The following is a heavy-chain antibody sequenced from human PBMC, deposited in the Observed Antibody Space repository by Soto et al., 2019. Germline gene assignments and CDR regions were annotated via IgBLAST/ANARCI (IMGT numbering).Heavy chain of an antibody. V-gene: IGHV4-4*02. CDR1: GVSISSGNW. D-gene: IGHD2-21*02. CDR3: ARFLVPASRHSDFDF. CDR2: IFHDGTA. Sequence: SETLSLTCAVSGVSISSGNWWTWVRQTPQRGLEYIGEIFHDGTANYYPSLQSRVTISVDTSKNQFSLRLNSVTAADTAMYYCARFLVPASRHSDFDFWGQGTQVTVSS. J-gene: IGHJ4*02.